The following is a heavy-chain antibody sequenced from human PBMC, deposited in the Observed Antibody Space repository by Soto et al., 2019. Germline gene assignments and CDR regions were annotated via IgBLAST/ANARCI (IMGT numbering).Heavy chain of an antibody. J-gene: IGHJ5*02. CDR1: GGSFSGYY. CDR3: ARGDGGVVVPAAKKGTFDP. CDR2: INHSGST. D-gene: IGHD2-2*01. Sequence: LPETLSLTCAVYGGSFSGYYWSWIRQPPGKGLEWIGEINHSGSTNYNPSLKSRVTISVDTSKNQFSLKLSSVTAADTAVYYCARGDGGVVVPAAKKGTFDPWGQGTLVTVSS. V-gene: IGHV4-34*01.